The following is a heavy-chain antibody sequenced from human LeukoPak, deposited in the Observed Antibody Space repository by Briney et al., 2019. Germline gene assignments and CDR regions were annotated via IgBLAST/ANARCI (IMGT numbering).Heavy chain of an antibody. CDR3: ARDPGGVTMGYYGMDV. CDR1: GFTFSNAW. V-gene: IGHV3-15*01. J-gene: IGHJ6*02. D-gene: IGHD4/OR15-4a*01. Sequence: GGSLRLSCAASGFTFSNAWMSWVRQAPGKGLEWVGRIKSKTDGGTTDYAAPVKGRFTISRDDSKNTLYLQMNNLRAEDTAVFYCARDPGGVTMGYYGMDVWGQGTTVTVSS. CDR2: IKSKTDGGTT.